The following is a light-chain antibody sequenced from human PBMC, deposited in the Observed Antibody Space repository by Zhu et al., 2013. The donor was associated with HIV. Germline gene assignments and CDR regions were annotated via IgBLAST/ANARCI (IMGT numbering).Light chain of an antibody. Sequence: EIVLTQSPATLSLSPGDRATLSCRASQSVSNYLAWYQQKPGQAPRLLIYDATKRATGIPDRFSGSGSGTDFTLTISRLEPEDFAVYFCQQYGNSPLTFGGGPRWRSN. CDR1: QSVSNY. V-gene: IGKV3-11*01. CDR2: DAT. CDR3: QQYGNSPLT. J-gene: IGKJ4*01.